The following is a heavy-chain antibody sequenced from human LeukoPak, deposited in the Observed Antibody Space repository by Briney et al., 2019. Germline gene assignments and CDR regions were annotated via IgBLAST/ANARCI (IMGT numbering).Heavy chain of an antibody. CDR3: ARGRSRRELLGYYYYYMDV. CDR1: GGTFSSYA. J-gene: IGHJ6*03. D-gene: IGHD1-26*01. CDR2: MNPNSGNT. V-gene: IGHV1-8*03. Sequence: GASVKVSCKASGGTFSSYAISWVRQATGQGLEWMGWMNPNSGNTGYAQKFQGRVTITRNTSISTAYMELSSLRSEDTAVYYCARGRSRRELLGYYYYYMDVWGKGTTVTVSS.